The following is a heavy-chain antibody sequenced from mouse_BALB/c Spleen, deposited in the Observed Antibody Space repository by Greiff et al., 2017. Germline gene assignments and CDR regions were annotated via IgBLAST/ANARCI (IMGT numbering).Heavy chain of an antibody. D-gene: IGHD4-1*01. CDR2: ISSGGST. CDR3: ARLTGYYAMDY. CDR1: GFTFSSYA. Sequence: EVKLMESGGGLVKPGGSLKLSCAASGFTFSSYAMSWVRQTPEKRLEWVASISSGGSTYYPDSVKGRFTISRDNARNILYLQMSSLRSEDTAMYYCARLTGYYAMDYWGQGTSVTVSS. V-gene: IGHV5-6-5*01. J-gene: IGHJ4*01.